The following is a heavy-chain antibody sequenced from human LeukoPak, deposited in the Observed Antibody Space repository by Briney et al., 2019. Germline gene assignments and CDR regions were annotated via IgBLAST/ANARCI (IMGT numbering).Heavy chain of an antibody. J-gene: IGHJ4*02. V-gene: IGHV3-23*01. CDR2: ISGSGGST. Sequence: GGSLRLSCAASGFTFSSYAMSWVRQAPGKGLEWVSAISGSGGSTYYADSVKGRFTISRDNSKNTLYLQMNSLKTEDTAVYYCTTDFPMVRGVIRLFDCWGQGTLVTVSS. D-gene: IGHD3-10*01. CDR1: GFTFSSYA. CDR3: TTDFPMVRGVIRLFDC.